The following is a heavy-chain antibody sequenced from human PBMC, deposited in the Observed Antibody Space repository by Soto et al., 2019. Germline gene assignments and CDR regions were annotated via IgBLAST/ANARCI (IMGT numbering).Heavy chain of an antibody. D-gene: IGHD3-22*01. Sequence: SETLSLTCTVSGGSISSYYWSWIRQPPGKALEWIGYMFHSGRTNYNPSLTSRVTMSADTSNNQFSLTLTSVTVADTAVYYCAKAVKYYDSTGYDAFAVWGQGIMVTVSS. J-gene: IGHJ3*01. CDR1: GGSISSYY. CDR3: AKAVKYYDSTGYDAFAV. V-gene: IGHV4-59*01. CDR2: MFHSGRT.